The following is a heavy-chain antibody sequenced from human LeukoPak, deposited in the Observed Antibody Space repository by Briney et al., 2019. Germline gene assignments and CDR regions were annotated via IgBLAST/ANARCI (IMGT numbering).Heavy chain of an antibody. D-gene: IGHD3-10*01. V-gene: IGHV1-69*05. CDR1: GGTFSSYA. J-gene: IGHJ5*02. CDR3: ASSLGEVDWFDP. CDR2: IIPIFGTA. Sequence: SVKVSCKASGGTFSSYAISWVRQAPGQGLELMGGIIPIFGTANYAHTFQGRVTITTDESTSTAYMELSSLRSEGTAVYYCASSLGEVDWFDPWGQGTLVTVSS.